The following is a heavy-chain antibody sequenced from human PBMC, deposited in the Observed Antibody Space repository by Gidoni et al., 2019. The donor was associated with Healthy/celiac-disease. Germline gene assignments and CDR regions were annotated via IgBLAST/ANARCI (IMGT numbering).Heavy chain of an antibody. CDR2: SSGSGGST. D-gene: IGHD4-17*01. V-gene: IGHV3-23*01. J-gene: IGHJ5*02. CDR3: AKDDYGDVGWFDP. CDR1: GFTFSSYA. Sequence: EVQLLESGGGLVQPGGSLRLSCAPSGFTFSSYAMSWVRQDPGKGLEWVSSSSGSGGSTYYADSVKGRFTISRDNSKNTLYLQMNSLRAEDTAGYYCAKDDYGDVGWFDPWGQGTLVTVSS.